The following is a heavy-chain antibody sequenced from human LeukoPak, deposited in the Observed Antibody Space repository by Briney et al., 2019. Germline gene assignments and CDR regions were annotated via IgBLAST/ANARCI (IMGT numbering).Heavy chain of an antibody. J-gene: IGHJ6*01. CDR1: GGSVSSGCIH. CDR3: ARGRYCGSDCYAKWCEPW. Sequence: WETLTLSCTASGGSVSSGCIHWSCIRQPPGKGLEWIGYIYYSGSTNYNPSLRSRVTKSVDTLKNQFSLKLSSVTAADTAVYYCARGRYCGSDCYAKWCEPWGGQG. V-gene: IGHV4-61*01. D-gene: IGHD2-21*02. CDR2: IYYSGST.